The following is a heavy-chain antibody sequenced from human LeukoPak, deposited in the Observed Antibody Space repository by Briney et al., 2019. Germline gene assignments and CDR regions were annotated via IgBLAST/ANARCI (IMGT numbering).Heavy chain of an antibody. CDR3: ARVYSSGWSLFDY. J-gene: IGHJ4*02. V-gene: IGHV4-59*01. Sequence: SETLSLTCTVSGGSISSYYWSWIRQPPGKGLEWIGYIYYSGSTNYNPSLKSRVTISVDTSKDQFSLKLSSVTAADTAVYHCARVYSSGWSLFDYWGQGTLVTVSS. CDR2: IYYSGST. CDR1: GGSISSYY. D-gene: IGHD6-19*01.